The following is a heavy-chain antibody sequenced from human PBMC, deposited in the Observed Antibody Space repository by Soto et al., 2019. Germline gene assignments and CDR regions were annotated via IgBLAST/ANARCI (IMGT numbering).Heavy chain of an antibody. CDR1: GYTFTGYA. D-gene: IGHD6-19*01. J-gene: IGHJ4*02. V-gene: IGHV1-3*05. CDR3: ARAVAVPADFDY. CDR2: INAGNGNT. Sequence: QVQLVQSGAEEKKPGASVKVSCKASGYTFTGYAMHWVPQAPGQRLGRMGWINAGNGNTKYSQKFQGRVPITRDTSAGAAYMELSSLSSEDTAVYYCARAVAVPADFDYWGQGTLVTVSS.